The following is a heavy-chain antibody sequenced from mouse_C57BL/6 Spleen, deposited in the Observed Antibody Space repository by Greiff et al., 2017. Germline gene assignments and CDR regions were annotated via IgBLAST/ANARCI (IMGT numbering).Heavy chain of an antibody. CDR2: IYPGDGDT. V-gene: IGHV1-82*01. J-gene: IGHJ2*01. CDR3: ARGYYGSGYFDY. CDR1: GYAFSSSW. Sequence: VQLQQSGPVLVKPGASVKISCKASGYAFSSSWMNWVKQRPGKGLEWIGRIYPGDGDTNYNGKFKGKATLTADKSSSTAYMQLSSLTSEDSAVYFCARGYYGSGYFDYWGQGTTLTVSS. D-gene: IGHD1-1*01.